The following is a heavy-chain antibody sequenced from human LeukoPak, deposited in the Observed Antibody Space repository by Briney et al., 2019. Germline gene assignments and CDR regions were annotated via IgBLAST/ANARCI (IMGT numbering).Heavy chain of an antibody. CDR3: ARGPDTYYDFWSGYYLDY. V-gene: IGHV3-21*01. D-gene: IGHD3-3*01. CDR2: ISSISHYI. J-gene: IGHJ4*02. Sequence: GGSLRLSCAASGFTFSTYSMNWVRQAPGKGLEWVSTISSISHYIYYADSVKGRFTISRDNARNSLYLQMNSLGAEDTAVYYCARGPDTYYDFWSGYYLDYWGQGTLVTVSS. CDR1: GFTFSTYS.